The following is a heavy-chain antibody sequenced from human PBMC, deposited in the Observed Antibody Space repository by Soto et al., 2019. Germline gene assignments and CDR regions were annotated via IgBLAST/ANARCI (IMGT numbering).Heavy chain of an antibody. CDR1: GYTFTSYY. D-gene: IGHD3-22*01. CDR3: AASIYSTMIRDY. CDR2: INVGSGNT. Sequence: GASVKVSCKASGYTFTSYYMHWVRQARGQGLEWIGRINVGSGNTNYARKFQERVTITRDMSTSTAYMELSSLRSEDTAVYYCAASIYSTMIRDYWRQGTLVTVSS. V-gene: IGHV1-58*02. J-gene: IGHJ4*02.